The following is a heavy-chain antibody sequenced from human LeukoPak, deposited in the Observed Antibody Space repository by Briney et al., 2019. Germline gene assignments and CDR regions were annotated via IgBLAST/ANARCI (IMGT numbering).Heavy chain of an antibody. Sequence: XXXXVRQAPGXGLXGVAVISYDGSNKYYXXSVKGRFTISRDNSKXTLYLQMNSLRAEDTAVYYXXXXXXTXXXXXYXXYWGQGTLVTVSS. CDR1: X. J-gene: IGHJ4*02. V-gene: IGHV3-30*01. CDR3: XXXXXTXXXXXYXXY. CDR2: ISYDGSNK.